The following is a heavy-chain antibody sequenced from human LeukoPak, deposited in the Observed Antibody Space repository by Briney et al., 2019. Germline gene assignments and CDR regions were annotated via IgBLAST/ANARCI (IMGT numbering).Heavy chain of an antibody. J-gene: IGHJ6*03. D-gene: IGHD2-8*01. CDR1: GYTFTIYD. CDR3: ARGTFTKLGGYYYYMDV. V-gene: IGHV1-8*01. CDR2: MNPNSGNT. Sequence: GASVKVSCKTSGYTFTIYDINWVRQATGQGLEWMGWMNPNSGNTGYAQKFQGRVTMARNTSTSTVYMEPSSLRSEDTAVYYCARGTFTKLGGYYYYMDVWGKGTTVTVSS.